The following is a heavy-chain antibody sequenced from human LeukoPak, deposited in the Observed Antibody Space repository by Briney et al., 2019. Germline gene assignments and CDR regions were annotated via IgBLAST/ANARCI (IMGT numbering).Heavy chain of an antibody. V-gene: IGHV3-48*01. D-gene: IGHD5-24*01. CDR2: ISSSSGAI. CDR3: ARDLNYAFDI. CDR1: GFTFNTYS. Sequence: GGSLRLSCAASGFTFNTYSMNWVRQAPGMGLEWVSYISSSSGAIYYADSVKGRFTISRDNAKNVLYLQMNSLRAEDTAVYYCARDLNYAFDIWGQGTRVTLSS. J-gene: IGHJ3*02.